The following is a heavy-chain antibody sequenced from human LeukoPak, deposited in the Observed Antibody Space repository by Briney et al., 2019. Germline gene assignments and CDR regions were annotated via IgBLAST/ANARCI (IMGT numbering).Heavy chain of an antibody. CDR2: ISSSSSTI. J-gene: IGHJ4*02. D-gene: IGHD3-22*01. V-gene: IGHV3-48*01. Sequence: PGGSLRLSCAATVITFSTYSLNWVRKAPWRGLEWVLYISSSSSTIYYADSVKGRFTISRDNAKNSLYLQMDSLRAEDTAVYYCARGSTYYDSSGRVPFDYWGQGTLVTVSS. CDR3: ARGSTYYDSSGRVPFDY. CDR1: VITFSTYS.